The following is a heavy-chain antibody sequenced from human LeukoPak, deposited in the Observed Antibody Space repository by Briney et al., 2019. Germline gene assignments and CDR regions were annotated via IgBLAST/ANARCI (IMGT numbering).Heavy chain of an antibody. CDR1: GYTFTSYG. J-gene: IGHJ4*02. CDR3: ARDRGTWIQLWLIDY. CDR2: ISAYNGNT. D-gene: IGHD5-18*01. V-gene: IGHV1-18*01. Sequence: GASVKGSCKASGYTFTSYGISWVRQAPGQGLEWMGWISAYNGNTNYAQKFQGRVTVTTDTSTSTAYMELRSLRSDDTAVYYCARDRGTWIQLWLIDYWGQGTLVTVSS.